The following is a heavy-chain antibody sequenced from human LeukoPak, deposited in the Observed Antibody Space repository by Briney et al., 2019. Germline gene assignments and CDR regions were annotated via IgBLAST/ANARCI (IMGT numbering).Heavy chain of an antibody. D-gene: IGHD2-8*01. J-gene: IGHJ4*02. Sequence: GGSLRLSCEASGFTFDDYGMSWVRQPPGKGLEWVSGINRNGGSTDYADSVKVRFTISRDNAKNSHFLQMNSLRVEDTALYYCARGFRNGPFDCWGQGTLVTVSS. V-gene: IGHV3-20*04. CDR2: INRNGGST. CDR3: ARGFRNGPFDC. CDR1: GFTFDDYG.